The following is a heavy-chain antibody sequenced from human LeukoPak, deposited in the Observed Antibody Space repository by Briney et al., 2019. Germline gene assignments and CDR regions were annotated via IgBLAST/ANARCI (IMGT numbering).Heavy chain of an antibody. V-gene: IGHV3-15*01. CDR3: TTDRAITVRPVFDF. Sequence: KPGGSLRLSCAASGIIFSNAWMSWVRQAPGKGLEWVGRIKSKADGGTIDYAAPVKGSFTISTDDSKITLYLQMNSLKIEDTAVYYCTTDRAITVRPVFDFWGQGTLVTVSS. CDR1: GIIFSNAW. CDR2: IKSKADGGTI. D-gene: IGHD6-6*01. J-gene: IGHJ4*02.